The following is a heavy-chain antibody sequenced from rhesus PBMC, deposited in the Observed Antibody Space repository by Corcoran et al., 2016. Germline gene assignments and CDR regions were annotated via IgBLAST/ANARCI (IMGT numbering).Heavy chain of an antibody. CDR2: TNGNSGSP. CDR3: AVGTLGSGWGGYFAY. V-gene: IGHV4-80*01. J-gene: IGHJ4*01. Sequence: QVQLQESGPGLVKPSETLPRTCTVSGASISSYWWSRIRQPPGKGLEWIGATNGNSGSPTYHPSLKSRVTLSRDPSQTPFSLKLSSVTAADTAVYYCAVGTLGSGWGGYFAYWGQGVLVTVSS. CDR1: GASISSYW. D-gene: IGHD6-31*01.